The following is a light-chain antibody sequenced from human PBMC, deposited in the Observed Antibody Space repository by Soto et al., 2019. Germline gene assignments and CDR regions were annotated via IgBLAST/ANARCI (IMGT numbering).Light chain of an antibody. J-gene: IGKJ3*01. Sequence: EVVLTQSPATLSLSPGERATLSCRASQNIRTFLDWYQQKPGQAPRLLIYGASNRATGIPDRFSGSGSGTDFTLTISRLEPEDFAVYFCQQYGGSPLFTFGPGTKVDIK. CDR1: QNIRTF. CDR2: GAS. V-gene: IGKV3-20*01. CDR3: QQYGGSPLFT.